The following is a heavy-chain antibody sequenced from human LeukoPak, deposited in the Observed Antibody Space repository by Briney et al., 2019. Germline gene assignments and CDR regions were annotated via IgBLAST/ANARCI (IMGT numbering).Heavy chain of an antibody. D-gene: IGHD4-17*01. Sequence: GASVEVSCKASGYTFTSYGISWVRQAPGQGLEWMGWISAYNGNTNYAQKLQGRVTMTTDTSTSIAYMELRSLRSDDTAVYYCAIPPTTVTVGYWGQGTLVTVSS. J-gene: IGHJ4*02. CDR2: ISAYNGNT. CDR3: AIPPTTVTVGY. CDR1: GYTFTSYG. V-gene: IGHV1-18*01.